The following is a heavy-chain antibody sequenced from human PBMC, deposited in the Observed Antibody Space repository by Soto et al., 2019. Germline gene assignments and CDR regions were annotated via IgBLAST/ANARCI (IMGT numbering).Heavy chain of an antibody. CDR1: GGTFSSYA. CDR2: IIPIFGTA. J-gene: IGHJ6*02. Sequence: QVQLVQSGAEVTKPGSSVKVSCKASGGTFSSYAISWVRQAPGQGLEWMGGIIPIFGTANYAQKFQGRVAITADESTSTAYMELSSLRSEDTAVYYGATSLSYYYYYGMDVWGQGTTVTVSS. D-gene: IGHD3-16*01. CDR3: ATSLSYYYYYGMDV. V-gene: IGHV1-69*01.